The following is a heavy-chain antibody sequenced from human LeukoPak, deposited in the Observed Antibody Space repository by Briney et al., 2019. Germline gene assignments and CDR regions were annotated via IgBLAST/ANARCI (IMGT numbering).Heavy chain of an antibody. J-gene: IGHJ6*02. D-gene: IGHD5-12*01. V-gene: IGHV3-30*03. CDR1: GFTFSTYS. CDR3: ARGVARALYYYYGMDV. Sequence: PGGSLRLSCAASGFTFSTYSMNWVRQAPGKGLEWVAVISYDGSNKYYADSVKGRFIISRDNSKNTLYLQMNSLRAEDTAVYSCARGVARALYYYYGMDVWGQGTTVTVSS. CDR2: ISYDGSNK.